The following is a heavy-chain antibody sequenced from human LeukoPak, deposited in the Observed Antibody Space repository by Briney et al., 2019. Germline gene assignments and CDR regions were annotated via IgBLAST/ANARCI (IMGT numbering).Heavy chain of an antibody. CDR2: ISGSGGST. Sequence: PGGSLRLSCAASGFTFSSYAMSWVRQAPGKGLEWVPAISGSGGSTYYADSVKGRFTISRDNSKNTLYLQMNSLRAEDTAVYYCAKDRWFGPYYFDYWGQGTLVTVSS. D-gene: IGHD3-10*01. V-gene: IGHV3-23*01. J-gene: IGHJ4*02. CDR1: GFTFSSYA. CDR3: AKDRWFGPYYFDY.